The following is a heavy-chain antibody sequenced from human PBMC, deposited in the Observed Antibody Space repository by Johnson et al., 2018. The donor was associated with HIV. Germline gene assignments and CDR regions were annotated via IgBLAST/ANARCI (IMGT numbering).Heavy chain of an antibody. V-gene: IGHV3-21*03. CDR3: ARSIVGAIVDAFDM. D-gene: IGHD1-26*01. CDR1: GFTFSSYA. CDR2: ISSSGSTI. J-gene: IGHJ3*02. Sequence: MLLVESGGGVVQPGGSLRLSCAASGFTFSSYAMSWVRQAPGKGLEWVSAISSSGSTIYYADSVKGRFTISRDNAKNSLYLQMNSLRAEDTAVYYCARSIVGAIVDAFDMWGQATMVTVSS.